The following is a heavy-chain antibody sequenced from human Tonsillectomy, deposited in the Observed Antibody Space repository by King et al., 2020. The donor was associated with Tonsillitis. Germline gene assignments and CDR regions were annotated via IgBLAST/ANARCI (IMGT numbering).Heavy chain of an antibody. J-gene: IGHJ6*02. CDR3: TTVQGYCSGGSCYSFYYYYGMDV. Sequence: VQLVESGGGLVKPGGSLRLSCAASGFTFSNAWMSWVRQAPGKGLEWVGRIKSKTDGGTTDYAAPVKGRFTILRDDSKNTLYLQMNSLKTEDTAVYYCTTVQGYCSGGSCYSFYYYYGMDVWGQGTTVTVSS. V-gene: IGHV3-15*01. D-gene: IGHD2-15*01. CDR1: GFTFSNAW. CDR2: IKSKTDGGTT.